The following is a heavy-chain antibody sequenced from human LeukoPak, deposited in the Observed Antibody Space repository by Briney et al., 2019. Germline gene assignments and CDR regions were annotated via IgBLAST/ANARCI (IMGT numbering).Heavy chain of an antibody. CDR1: GFTFSGYS. CDR3: ARGGSRQYNF. CDR2: FGTRSTSI. J-gene: IGHJ4*02. D-gene: IGHD5-18*01. Sequence: PGGFLRLSCTASGFTFSGYSMNWIRQAPGKGLEWVSSFGTRSTSIYHAGSVKGRFAISRDNAKDSLYLQMNSLRVEDTAVYYCARGGSRQYNFWGQGTLVIVSS. V-gene: IGHV3-21*01.